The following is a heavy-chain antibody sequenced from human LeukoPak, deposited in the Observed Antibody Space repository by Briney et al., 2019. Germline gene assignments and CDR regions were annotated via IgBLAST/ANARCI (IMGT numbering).Heavy chain of an antibody. CDR3: ARIRGGWYIDY. D-gene: IGHD3-10*01. CDR1: GFTVSSNY. J-gene: IGHJ4*02. Sequence: PGGSLRLSCAASGFTVSSNYMSCVRQAPGKGLEWVSVIYRGGSTYYADSVKGRFTISRDNSKNTLYLQMNSLRAEDTAVYYCARIRGGWYIDYWGQGTLVTVSS. V-gene: IGHV3-53*01. CDR2: IYRGGST.